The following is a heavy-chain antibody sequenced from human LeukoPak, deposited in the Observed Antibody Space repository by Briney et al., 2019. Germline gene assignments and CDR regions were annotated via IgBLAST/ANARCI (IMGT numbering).Heavy chain of an antibody. V-gene: IGHV3-73*01. CDR2: IRSKANSYAT. D-gene: IGHD6-13*01. Sequence: GGSLRLSCAASGFTFSGSAMHWVRQASGKGLEWVGRIRSKANSYATAYAASVKGRFTISRDDSKNTAYLQMNSLKTEDTAVYYCTRGIAAAGTMGSDYWGQGTLVTVSS. J-gene: IGHJ4*02. CDR3: TRGIAAAGTMGSDY. CDR1: GFTFSGSA.